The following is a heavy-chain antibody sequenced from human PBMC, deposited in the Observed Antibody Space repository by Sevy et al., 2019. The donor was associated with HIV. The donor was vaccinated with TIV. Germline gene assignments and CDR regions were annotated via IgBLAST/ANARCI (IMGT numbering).Heavy chain of an antibody. CDR1: GFIFSTYW. D-gene: IGHD1-26*01. J-gene: IGHJ4*02. Sequence: GGSLRLSCAASGFIFSTYWMSWVRQAPGKGLEWVANIKEDGSEKCYVVSVKGRLTISRDNAKNSLYLQMSSLRAEDTAVYYCARGGKYPGYWGQGTLVTVSS. CDR2: IKEDGSEK. CDR3: ARGGKYPGY. V-gene: IGHV3-7*01.